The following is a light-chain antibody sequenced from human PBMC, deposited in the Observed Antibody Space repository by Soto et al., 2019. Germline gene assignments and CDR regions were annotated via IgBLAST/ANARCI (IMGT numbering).Light chain of an antibody. V-gene: IGKV3-15*01. Sequence: ETVMTQSPATLSVSPGERATLSCRASQSVRSDLAWYQQKPGQAPRLRIYGASTRATGFPARFTGSGSGTEFTLTISSLQSEDFAVYYCQQYNNWPLTFGGGTKVEIK. CDR1: QSVRSD. J-gene: IGKJ4*01. CDR3: QQYNNWPLT. CDR2: GAS.